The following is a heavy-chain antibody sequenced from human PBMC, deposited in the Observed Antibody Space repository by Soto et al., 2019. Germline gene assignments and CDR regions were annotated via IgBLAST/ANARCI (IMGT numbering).Heavy chain of an antibody. J-gene: IGHJ3*01. V-gene: IGHV3-15*04. CDR2: IGGNTESGTT. D-gene: IGHD6-13*01. CDR3: IVSVGYSNRHHWFAS. Sequence: DVLLVESGGGLVEPGGSLRLSCAASGFTFSKAFLSWVRQAPGKGLEWVGQIGGNTESGTTKYPAPMRGRFTLSRDDSNNTKYLQMNSLKKENTAVYNCIVSVGYSNRHHWFASWGQGTTVIVPS. CDR1: GFTFSKAF.